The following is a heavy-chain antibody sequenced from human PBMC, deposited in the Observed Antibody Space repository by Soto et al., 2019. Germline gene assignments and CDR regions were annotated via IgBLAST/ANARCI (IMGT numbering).Heavy chain of an antibody. CDR3: AKSSRITLVRGVTDY. D-gene: IGHD3-10*01. CDR2: ISGGAGDT. J-gene: IGHJ4*02. Sequence: EVQLLESGGGSVQPGGSLRLSCAASGFAFSNYAMNWVRQAPGKGLEWVSAISGGAGDTYYADSVKGRFTISRDNSKNTLYLKMKSLRAEDTDVYYCAKSSRITLVRGVTDYWGQGTLVTVSS. V-gene: IGHV3-23*01. CDR1: GFAFSNYA.